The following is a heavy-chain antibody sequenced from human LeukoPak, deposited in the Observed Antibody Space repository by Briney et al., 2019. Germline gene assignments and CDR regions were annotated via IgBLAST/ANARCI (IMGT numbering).Heavy chain of an antibody. CDR1: GFTFGSHA. D-gene: IGHD5-18*01. CDR3: GKTTVGYSSGQKPAWPVDY. CDR2: IFGSGGSP. J-gene: IGHJ4*02. Sequence: GGSLRLPCEASGFTFGSHAMYWVRQAPGKGLEWVAGIFGSGGSPHYADSVKGRFTISRDNSRNTVYLQINSLRADDTAVYYCGKTTVGYSSGQKPAWPVDYWGQGTLVTVSS. V-gene: IGHV3-23*01.